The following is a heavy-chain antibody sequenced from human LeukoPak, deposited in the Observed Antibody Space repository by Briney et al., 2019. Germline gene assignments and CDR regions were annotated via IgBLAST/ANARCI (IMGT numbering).Heavy chain of an antibody. V-gene: IGHV4-59*01. Sequence: SETLSLTCTVSGGSISSYYWSWIRQPPGKGLEWIGYIYYSGSTNYNPSLKSRVTISVDTSKNQFSLKLNSVTAADTAVYYCARKIAVGSPGAFDIWGQGTMVTVSS. CDR3: ARKIAVGSPGAFDI. D-gene: IGHD6-19*01. CDR1: GGSISSYY. CDR2: IYYSGST. J-gene: IGHJ3*02.